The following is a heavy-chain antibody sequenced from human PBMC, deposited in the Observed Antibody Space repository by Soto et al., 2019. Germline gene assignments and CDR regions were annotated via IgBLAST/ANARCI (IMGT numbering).Heavy chain of an antibody. CDR3: ARDRVYSSSLYMDV. J-gene: IGHJ6*03. V-gene: IGHV3-64*01. D-gene: IGHD6-6*01. CDR2: ISSNGGST. Sequence: EVQLVESGGGLVQPGGSLRLSCAASGFTFSSYAMHWVRQAPGKGLEYVSAISSNGGSTYYANSVKGIFTISRDNSKNTLYLQMGSLRAEDMAVYYCARDRVYSSSLYMDVWGKGTTVTVSS. CDR1: GFTFSSYA.